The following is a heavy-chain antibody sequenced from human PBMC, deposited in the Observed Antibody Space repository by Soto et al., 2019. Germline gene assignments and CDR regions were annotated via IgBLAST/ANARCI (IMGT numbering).Heavy chain of an antibody. CDR2: INHSGST. D-gene: IGHD3-3*01. J-gene: IGHJ2*01. V-gene: IGHV4-34*01. CDR1: GGSFSGYY. Sequence: QVQLQQWGAGLLKPSETLSLTCAVYGGSFSGYYWSWIRQPPGKGLEWIGEINHSGSTNYNPSLKSRVTISVDTSKNQCSLKLSSVTAADTAVYYCARDGGAYYDIWSGPSPSYWYFDLWGRGTLVTVSS. CDR3: ARDGGAYYDIWSGPSPSYWYFDL.